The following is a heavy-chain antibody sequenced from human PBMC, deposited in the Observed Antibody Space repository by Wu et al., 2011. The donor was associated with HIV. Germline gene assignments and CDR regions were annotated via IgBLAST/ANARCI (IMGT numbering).Heavy chain of an antibody. CDR3: AVLGISMVRGFMTPFDP. D-gene: IGHD3-10*01. Sequence: QVQLVQSGAEVKKPGASVKVSCKASGYTFSDHMLHWVRRAPGQGPEWMGWINPATGDTKYAQKFQGRVTMTRDTSISTAYLELSSLTSADTAVFYCAVLGISMVRGFMTPFDPWGQGTLVTVSS. J-gene: IGHJ5*02. CDR1: GYTFSDHM. V-gene: IGHV1-2*02. CDR2: INPATGDT.